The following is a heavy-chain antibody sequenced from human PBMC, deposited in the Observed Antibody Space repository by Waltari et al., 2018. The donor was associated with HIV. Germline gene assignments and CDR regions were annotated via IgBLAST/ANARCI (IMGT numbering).Heavy chain of an antibody. CDR2: IYYRGST. Sequence: QVQLQESGPGLVKPSETLSLTCTVSGGSISSYYWSWIRQPPGKGLEWIGYIYYRGSTNDDPTLKRGVTNSVATSNTQCSLKLSSVTAADTAGYDWAGGGYYDYVWGSYRAQYDTGPVDYWGQGTLVTVSS. V-gene: IGHV4-59*01. D-gene: IGHD3-16*02. J-gene: IGHJ4*02. CDR3: AGGGYYDYVWGSYRAQYDTGPVDY. CDR1: GGSISSYY.